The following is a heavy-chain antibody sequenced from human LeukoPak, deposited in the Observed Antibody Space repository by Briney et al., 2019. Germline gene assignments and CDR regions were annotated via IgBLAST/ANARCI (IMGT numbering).Heavy chain of an antibody. J-gene: IGHJ6*03. CDR2: IYPDDSDP. Sequence: GESLKISRKGSGYSFTSYWIGWVRQMPGKGLEWMGIIYPDDSDPRYSPSFEGQVIISVDNSISTAYLQWSSLKASDTDTYYCARHGHCTNGVCYSNYYYYMDVWGKGTTVTVSS. CDR1: GYSFTSYW. V-gene: IGHV5-51*01. D-gene: IGHD2-8*01. CDR3: ARHGHCTNGVCYSNYYYYMDV.